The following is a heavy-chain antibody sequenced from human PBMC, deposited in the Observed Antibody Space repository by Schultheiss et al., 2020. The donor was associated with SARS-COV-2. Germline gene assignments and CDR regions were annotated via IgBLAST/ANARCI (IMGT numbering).Heavy chain of an antibody. Sequence: SQTLSLTCTVSGGSISSSSYYWGWIRQPPGKGLEWIGSIYYSGSTYYNPSLKSRVTISVDTSKNQFSLKLSSVTAADTAVYYCAREGSSVGPRPLDFWGQGTLVTVSS. V-gene: IGHV4-39*07. CDR3: AREGSSVGPRPLDF. D-gene: IGHD6-6*01. J-gene: IGHJ4*02. CDR1: GGSISSSSYY. CDR2: IYYSGST.